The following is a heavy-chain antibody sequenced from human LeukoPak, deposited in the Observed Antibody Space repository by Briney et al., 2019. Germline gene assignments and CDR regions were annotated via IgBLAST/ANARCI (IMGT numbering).Heavy chain of an antibody. CDR1: RFSFYNRP. D-gene: IGHD1-14*01. V-gene: IGHV3-23*01. J-gene: IGHJ3*02. CDR3: ATGGRGYAFDI. Sequence: GGSLRLSCVASRFSFYNRPLSWLRRAPGKGLEWVSSISGTGDRTYYADSVKGRFTISRDNSRNTLYLQMNSLRAEDTAVYYCATGGRGYAFDIWGQGTMVTVSS. CDR2: ISGTGDRT.